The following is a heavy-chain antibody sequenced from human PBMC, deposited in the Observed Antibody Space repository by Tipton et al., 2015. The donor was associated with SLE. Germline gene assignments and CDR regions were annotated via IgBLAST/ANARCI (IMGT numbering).Heavy chain of an antibody. J-gene: IGHJ6*02. Sequence: TLSLTCAVYGGSFSGYYWSWIRQPPGKGLEWIGEINHSGSTNHSGSTKYNPSLKSRVTISVDTSKNQLSLNLNSVTAADRAVYYCARLYTGWSHNYYYGAVVWGQGTTVTVSS. CDR2: INHSGSTNHSGST. V-gene: IGHV4-34*01. CDR1: GGSFSGYY. D-gene: IGHD6-19*01. CDR3: ARLYTGWSHNYYYGAVV.